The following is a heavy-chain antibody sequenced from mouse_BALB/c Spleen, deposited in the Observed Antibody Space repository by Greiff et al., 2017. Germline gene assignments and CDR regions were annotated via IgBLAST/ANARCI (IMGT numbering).Heavy chain of an antibody. Sequence: DVKLQESGAELVKPGASVKLSCTASGFNIKDTYMHWVKQRPEQGLEWIGRIDPANGNTKYDPKFQGKATITADTSSNTAYLQLSSLTSEDTAVYYCAQILRLPYYAMDYWGQGTSVTVSS. CDR3: AQILRLPYYAMDY. CDR2: IDPANGNT. D-gene: IGHD1-2*01. V-gene: IGHV14-3*02. CDR1: GFNIKDTY. J-gene: IGHJ4*01.